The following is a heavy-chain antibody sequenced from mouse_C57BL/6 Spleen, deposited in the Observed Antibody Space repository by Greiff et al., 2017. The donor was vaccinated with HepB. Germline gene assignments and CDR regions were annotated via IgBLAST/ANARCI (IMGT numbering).Heavy chain of an antibody. CDR1: GFTFSSYA. Sequence: DVKLVESGGGLVKPGGSLKLSCAASGFTFSSYAMSWVRQTPEKRLEWVATISDGGSYTYYPDNVKGRFTISRDNAKNNLYLQMSHLKSEDTAMYYCARAEREDFDYWGQGTTLTVSS. CDR3: ARAEREDFDY. CDR2: ISDGGSYT. J-gene: IGHJ2*01. V-gene: IGHV5-4*03.